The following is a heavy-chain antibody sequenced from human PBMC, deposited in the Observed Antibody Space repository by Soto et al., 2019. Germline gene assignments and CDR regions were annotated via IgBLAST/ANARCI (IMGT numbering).Heavy chain of an antibody. CDR1: GDSVSSNGAC. Sequence: SQTLSLTCVISGDSVSSNGACWNWIRQSPSRGLQWLGRIYYRSKWFHDYAASVESRMAVNPDTSRNQFSLQLNYVTPEDTAVYYCARVHCSAGTCLNGLDFWGQGTTVTVSS. J-gene: IGHJ6*02. CDR3: ARVHCSAGTCLNGLDF. D-gene: IGHD2-15*01. V-gene: IGHV6-1*01. CDR2: IYYRSKWFH.